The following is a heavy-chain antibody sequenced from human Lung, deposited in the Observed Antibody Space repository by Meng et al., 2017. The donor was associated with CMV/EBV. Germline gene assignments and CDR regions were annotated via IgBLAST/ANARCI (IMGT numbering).Heavy chain of an antibody. CDR2: IDDSGST. CDR1: GVSISSNIR. CDR3: ARGKQDAWELLAY. D-gene: IGHD1-26*01. Sequence: QGTVAEAGPGVGKPGATLPLTCWVSGVSISSNIRWSWVRQPPGKGLEWIGDIDDSGSTNYNPSLNSRISISLDKSKNHFSLKVNTVTAADTAVYYCARGKQDAWELLAYWGQGALVTVSS. V-gene: IGHV4-4*02. J-gene: IGHJ4*02.